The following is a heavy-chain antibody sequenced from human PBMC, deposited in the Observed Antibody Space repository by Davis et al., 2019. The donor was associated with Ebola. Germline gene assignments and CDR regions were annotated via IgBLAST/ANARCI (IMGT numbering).Heavy chain of an antibody. Sequence: GESLKISCAASGFTFSRSWMHWVRQAPGKGLVWVSRINSDGSSTTYADSVKGRFTISRDNAKNSLYLQMNSLRVEDTAVYYCAREWSLAMTGDDAFDIWGQGTMVTVSS. CDR2: INSDGSST. J-gene: IGHJ3*02. CDR1: GFTFSRSW. CDR3: AREWSLAMTGDDAFDI. D-gene: IGHD3-9*01. V-gene: IGHV3-74*01.